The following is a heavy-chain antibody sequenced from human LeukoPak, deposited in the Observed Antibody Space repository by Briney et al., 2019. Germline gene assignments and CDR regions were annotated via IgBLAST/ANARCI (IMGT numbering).Heavy chain of an antibody. Sequence: PGGSLRLSCAASGFTFSMYWMNWVRQAPGKGLEWVSSISSSSSYIYYADSVKGRFTISRDNAKNSLYLQMNSLRAEDTAVYYCARDPDGYSEPSIDYWGQGTLVTVSS. V-gene: IGHV3-21*01. CDR1: GFTFSMYW. J-gene: IGHJ4*02. CDR2: ISSSSSYI. D-gene: IGHD2-21*01. CDR3: ARDPDGYSEPSIDY.